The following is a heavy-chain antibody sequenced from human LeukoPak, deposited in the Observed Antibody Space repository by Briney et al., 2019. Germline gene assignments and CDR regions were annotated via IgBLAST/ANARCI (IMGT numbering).Heavy chain of an antibody. V-gene: IGHV3-23*01. CDR2: ITSSGEST. J-gene: IGHJ5*02. Sequence: GGSLRLSCAASEFSFSIYAMSWVCQAPGKGLEWVSSITSSGESTYYAGSVKGRFTISRDNSKNTVYLQMNSLRAEDTAVYYCARDRPNYYGSNGHYYQRNGDHWGQGTLVTVSS. D-gene: IGHD3-22*01. CDR3: ARDRPNYYGSNGHYYQRNGDH. CDR1: EFSFSIYA.